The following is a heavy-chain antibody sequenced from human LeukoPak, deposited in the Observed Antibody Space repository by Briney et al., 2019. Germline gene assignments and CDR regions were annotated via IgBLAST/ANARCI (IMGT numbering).Heavy chain of an antibody. J-gene: IGHJ6*02. D-gene: IGHD3-22*01. CDR3: ARDYRDSSGYYLGYYYYGMDV. CDR1: GFTFSDYY. Sequence: GGSLRLSCAASGFTFSDYYMSWIRQAPGKGLEWVSYISSSGSTIYYADSVKGRFTISRDNSKNTLYLQMNSLRAEDTAVYYCARDYRDSSGYYLGYYYYGMDVWGQGTTVTVSS. V-gene: IGHV3-11*04. CDR2: ISSSGSTI.